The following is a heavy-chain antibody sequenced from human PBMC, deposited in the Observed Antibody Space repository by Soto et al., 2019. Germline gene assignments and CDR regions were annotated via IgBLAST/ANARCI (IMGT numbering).Heavy chain of an antibody. D-gene: IGHD6-19*01. CDR2: IIPIFGTA. V-gene: IGHV1-69*13. CDR1: GGTFSSYA. CDR3: ARGGRVIAVAGTSVRAFDI. Sequence: AASVKVSCKASGGTFSSYAISWVRQAPGQGLEWMGGIIPIFGTANYAQKFQGRVTITADESTSTAYMELSSLRSEDTAVYYCARGGRVIAVAGTSVRAFDIWGQGTMVTVSS. J-gene: IGHJ3*02.